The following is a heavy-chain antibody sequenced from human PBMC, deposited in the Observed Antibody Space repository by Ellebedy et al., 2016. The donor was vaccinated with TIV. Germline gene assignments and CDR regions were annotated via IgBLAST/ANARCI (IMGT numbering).Heavy chain of an antibody. CDR3: GRYYDSSGGSFFDY. D-gene: IGHD3-22*01. Sequence: MPSETLSLTCTVSGASISTFSDFWGWIRQPPGKGLEWIGEIFHSGSTNYNPSLKSRVTISVDKSKNQFSLKLTSVTAADTAVYYCGRYYDSSGGSFFDYWGQGTLVTVSS. J-gene: IGHJ4*02. CDR1: GASISTFSDF. V-gene: IGHV4-39*07. CDR2: IFHSGST.